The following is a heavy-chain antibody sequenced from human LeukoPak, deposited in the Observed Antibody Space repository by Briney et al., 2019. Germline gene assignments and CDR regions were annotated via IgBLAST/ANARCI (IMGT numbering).Heavy chain of an antibody. J-gene: IGHJ4*02. Sequence: GGSLRLSCTASGFNFNDYDINWVRQVPGKGLEWVSGINWNSVHIGYADSVRGRFTISRDNAQRSVYLQIFSLRPEDTALYYCSTSRPDRFLDSWGQGTLVTVSS. CDR2: INWNSVHI. V-gene: IGHV3-9*01. D-gene: IGHD1-14*01. CDR1: GFNFNDYD. CDR3: STSRPDRFLDS.